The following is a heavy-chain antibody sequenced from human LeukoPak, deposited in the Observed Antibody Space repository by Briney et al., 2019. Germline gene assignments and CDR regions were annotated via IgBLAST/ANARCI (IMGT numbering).Heavy chain of an antibody. J-gene: IGHJ4*02. CDR3: AKDRGASGSYPLYDY. CDR2: ISGSGGST. V-gene: IGHV3-23*01. CDR1: GFTFSSYA. D-gene: IGHD1-26*01. Sequence: GGSLRLSCAASGFTFSSYAMSWVRQAPGKGLEWVSAISGSGGSTYYADSVRGRFTISRDNSKNTLYLQMNSLRAEDTAVYYCAKDRGASGSYPLYDYWGQGTLVTVSS.